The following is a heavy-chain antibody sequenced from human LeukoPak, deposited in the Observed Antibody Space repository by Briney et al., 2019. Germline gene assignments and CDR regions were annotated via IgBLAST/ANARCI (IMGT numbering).Heavy chain of an antibody. CDR1: GYSISSGYY. CDR3: ARSSGLYYYDSSPFDY. V-gene: IGHV4-38-2*02. D-gene: IGHD3-22*01. J-gene: IGHJ4*02. CDR2: IYHSGST. Sequence: SETLSLTCTVSGYSISSGYYWGWIRQPPGKGLEWIGSIYHSGSTYYNPSLKSRVTVSVDMSKNQFSLKLSSVTAADTAVYYCARSSGLYYYDSSPFDYWGQGTLVTVSS.